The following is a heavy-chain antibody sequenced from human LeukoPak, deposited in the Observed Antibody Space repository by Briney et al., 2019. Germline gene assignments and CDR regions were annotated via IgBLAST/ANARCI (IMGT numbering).Heavy chain of an antibody. CDR3: ARSGYRDGYNF. V-gene: IGHV3-7*01. CDR2: IKQDGSEK. D-gene: IGHD5-24*01. CDR1: RFTFSTYW. J-gene: IGHJ4*02. Sequence: GGSLRLSCAASRFTFSTYWMSWVRQAPGKGLEWVANIKQDGSEKHYVDSVEGRFTISRDNAKNSLYLQMNSLRAEDTAVYYCARSGYRDGYNFGGQGTLVTVSS.